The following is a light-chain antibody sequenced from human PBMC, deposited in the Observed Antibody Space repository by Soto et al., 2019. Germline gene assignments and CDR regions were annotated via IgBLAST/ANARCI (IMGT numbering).Light chain of an antibody. CDR1: QVISTS. CDR3: QQYGSFSIT. J-gene: IGKJ5*01. CDR2: KAS. Sequence: IQLTPSPSFLSPSIVESVTITCRASQVISTSLAWYQVKPGKAPKLLIYKASSLESGVPSRFSGSGSGTDFTLTISRLEPEDFAVYYCQQYGSFSITFGQGTRLEIK. V-gene: IGKV1-13*02.